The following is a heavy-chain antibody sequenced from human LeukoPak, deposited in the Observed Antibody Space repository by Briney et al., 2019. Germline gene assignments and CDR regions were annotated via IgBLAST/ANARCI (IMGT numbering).Heavy chain of an antibody. J-gene: IGHJ6*03. CDR3: VRADYSSSWSHEYFYMDV. CDR2: IYQRATV. CDR1: GGSISSSSYY. V-gene: IGHV4-39*07. D-gene: IGHD6-13*01. Sequence: SETLSLTCTVSGGSISSSSYYWGWVRQPPGKGLEWIGSIYQRATVHYNPSLKSRVTISLDTSKNQFSLNLRSVTAADTAVYYCVRADYSSSWSHEYFYMDVWGKGTTVTVSS.